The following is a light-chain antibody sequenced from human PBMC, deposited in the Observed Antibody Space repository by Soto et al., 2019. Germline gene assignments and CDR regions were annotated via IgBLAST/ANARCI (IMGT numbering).Light chain of an antibody. Sequence: DIQMTQSPSTLSASVGDRVTITCRASQSISNWLAWYQQKPGKAPKLLIYDASSLDSGVPSRFSGSGSGTDFPLTHSSLLPDDFATYYCQQYNSYSLWTFGQGTPLKIK. V-gene: IGKV1-5*01. CDR1: QSISNW. CDR2: DAS. J-gene: IGKJ1*01. CDR3: QQYNSYSLWT.